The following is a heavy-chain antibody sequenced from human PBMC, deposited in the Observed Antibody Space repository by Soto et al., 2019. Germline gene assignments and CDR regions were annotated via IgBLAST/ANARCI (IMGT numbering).Heavy chain of an antibody. CDR1: GFTFKTYG. V-gene: IGHV3-30*18. Sequence: PGGSLRLSCAASGFTFKTYGMHWVRQAPGKGLEWVAVISHDGGIKHYADSVKGRFTIFRDDSKNTVSLQMTSLRPEDTAVYYCAKRITTSGYGHYYYYAMDVWGQGTPVTVSS. J-gene: IGHJ6*02. CDR3: AKRITTSGYGHYYYYAMDV. CDR2: ISHDGGIK. D-gene: IGHD3-3*01.